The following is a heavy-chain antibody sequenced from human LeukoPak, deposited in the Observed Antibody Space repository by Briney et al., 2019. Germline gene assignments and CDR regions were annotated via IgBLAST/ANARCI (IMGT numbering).Heavy chain of an antibody. D-gene: IGHD2-15*01. J-gene: IGHJ6*02. CDR1: GFTFSSYD. V-gene: IGHV3-13*01. Sequence: GGSLRLSCAASGFTFSSYDMHWVRQATGKGLEWVSAIGTAGDTYYPGSVKGRFTISRENAKNSLYLQMNSLRAGDTAVYYCARDGGSGGSLYGMDVWGQGTTVTVSS. CDR3: ARDGGSGGSLYGMDV. CDR2: IGTAGDT.